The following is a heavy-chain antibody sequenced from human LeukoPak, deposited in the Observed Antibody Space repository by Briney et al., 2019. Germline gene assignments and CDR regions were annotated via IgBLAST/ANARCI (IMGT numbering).Heavy chain of an antibody. V-gene: IGHV4-59*01. CDR2: IYYTGST. Sequence: PSETLSLTCTVSGGSISSNYWSWIRQPPGERLEWIGYIYYTGSTNYNPSLKSRVTMSVDTSKNQFSLRLNSVTAADTAVYYCAKPGDWNGLPYWGQGTLVTVSS. CDR3: AKPGDWNGLPY. CDR1: GGSISSNY. J-gene: IGHJ4*02. D-gene: IGHD1-1*01.